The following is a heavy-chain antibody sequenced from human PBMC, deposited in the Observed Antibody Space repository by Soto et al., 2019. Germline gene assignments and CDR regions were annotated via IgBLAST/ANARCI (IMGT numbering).Heavy chain of an antibody. CDR3: ARVRHPAYFDY. CDR1: GGSISSSSFY. Sequence: SETLSLTCAVSGGSISSSSFYWGWIRQPPGKGLEWIGSFYYSESTYYNPSLKSRITINPDTSKNQFSLHLSSVTPEDTAVYYCARVRHPAYFDYWGQGTPVTVSS. V-gene: IGHV4-39*01. CDR2: FYYSEST. J-gene: IGHJ4*02. D-gene: IGHD3-10*01.